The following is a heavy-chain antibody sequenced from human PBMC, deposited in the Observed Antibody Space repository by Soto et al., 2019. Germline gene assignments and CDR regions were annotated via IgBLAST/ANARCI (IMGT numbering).Heavy chain of an antibody. D-gene: IGHD3-22*01. CDR2: INHNGNA. CDR1: GESLSASY. CDR3: ARRTRITMIVVPYTWFDP. J-gene: IGHJ5*02. Sequence: QVQLQQWGAGLLKPSETLSLTCAVYGESLSASYWSWIRQPPGKGLEWIGDINHNGNADYNPSLKSRLSLSIDKSGNQFSLNLISVTAADTAVYYCARRTRITMIVVPYTWFDPWGQGTLVTVSS. V-gene: IGHV4-34*02.